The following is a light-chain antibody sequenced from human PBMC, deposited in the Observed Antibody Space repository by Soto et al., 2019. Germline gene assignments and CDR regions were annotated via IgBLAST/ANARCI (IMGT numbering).Light chain of an antibody. CDR1: SSDIGSYND. CDR3: CSYTTTTAYV. CDR2: GVT. Sequence: QSALAQPASVSGSPGQSITISCTGTSSDIGSYNDISWYQQYPDKGPKLIIYGVTNRPSGVSNRFSGSKSGYTASLTISGLQAEDEADYYCCSYTTTTAYVFGTGTKVTVL. V-gene: IGLV2-14*03. J-gene: IGLJ1*01.